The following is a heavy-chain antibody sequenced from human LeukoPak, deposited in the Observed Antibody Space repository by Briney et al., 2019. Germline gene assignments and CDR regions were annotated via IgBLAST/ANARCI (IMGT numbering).Heavy chain of an antibody. V-gene: IGHV3-23*01. CDR3: AKPIIGCLAVTADWFDP. CDR2: INANAINT. D-gene: IGHD6-19*01. J-gene: IGHJ5*02. CDR1: GFSFSFSA. Sequence: PGGSLRLSCEASGFSFSFSAMTWVRQAPGTGLEWVSTINANAINTYYAASVKGRFTISRDNSKSTLYLQLNSLRAEDTAVYYCAKPIIGCLAVTADWFDPWGQGTLVTVSS.